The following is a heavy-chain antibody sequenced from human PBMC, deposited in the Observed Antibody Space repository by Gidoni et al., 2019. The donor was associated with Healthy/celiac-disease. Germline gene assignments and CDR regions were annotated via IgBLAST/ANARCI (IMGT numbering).Heavy chain of an antibody. CDR3: AREGDSYVSDC. CDR1: GFTFSSTV. Sequence: QVQLVESGGGVVQPGRSLRLTCEPSGFTFSSTVTHWGRQAPGKGLEAVAVISADGVNRFYGEPVKGRFTISRDNSKNTLYLQMDSLRTEDTAVYYCAREGDSYVSDCWGQGTLVTVSS. CDR2: ISADGVNR. J-gene: IGHJ4*02. V-gene: IGHV3-33*05. D-gene: IGHD3-16*01.